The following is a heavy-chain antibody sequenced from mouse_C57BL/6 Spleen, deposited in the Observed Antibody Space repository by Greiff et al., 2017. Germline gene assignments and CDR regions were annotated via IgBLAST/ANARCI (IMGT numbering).Heavy chain of an antibody. V-gene: IGHV2-2*01. CDR2: IWSGGST. CDR1: GFSLTSYG. CDR3: ARKGDYDGYYEDAMDY. D-gene: IGHD2-3*01. J-gene: IGHJ4*01. Sequence: QVHVKQSGPGLVQPSQSLSITCTVSGFSLTSYGVHWVRQSPGKGLEWLGVIWSGGSTDYNAAFISRLSISKDNSKSQVFFKMNSLQADDTAIYYCARKGDYDGYYEDAMDYWGQGTSVTVSS.